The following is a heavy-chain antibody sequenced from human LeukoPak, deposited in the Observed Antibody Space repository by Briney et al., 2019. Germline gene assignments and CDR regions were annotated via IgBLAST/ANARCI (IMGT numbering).Heavy chain of an antibody. CDR2: IYYSGST. J-gene: IGHJ4*02. CDR3: AARGGGDFDY. Sequence: SETLSLTCTVSSGSISSYYWSWIRQPPGKGLEWIGYIYYSGSTNYNPSLKSRVTISVDTSKNQFSLKLSSVTAADTAVYYCAARGGGDFDYWGQGTLVTVSS. V-gene: IGHV4-59*01. D-gene: IGHD3-16*01. CDR1: SGSISSYY.